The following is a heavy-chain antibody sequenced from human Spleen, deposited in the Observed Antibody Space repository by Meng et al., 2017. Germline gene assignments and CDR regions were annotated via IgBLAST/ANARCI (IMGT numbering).Heavy chain of an antibody. J-gene: IGHJ4*02. CDR2: IWFDGGNK. Sequence: GGSLRLSCAASGFTFSSYAMHWVRQAPGKGLEWVAVIWFDGGNKDYADSVKGRFIVSRDNSNNTLFLQMNTLRAEDTAVYYCAKVRGGYWVIIDYWGQGSLVTVSS. D-gene: IGHD2-15*01. CDR1: GFTFSSYA. V-gene: IGHV3-30*07. CDR3: AKVRGGYWVIIDY.